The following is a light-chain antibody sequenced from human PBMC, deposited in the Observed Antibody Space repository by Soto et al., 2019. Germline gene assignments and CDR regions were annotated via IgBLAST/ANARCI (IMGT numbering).Light chain of an antibody. CDR3: MQALQNPIT. J-gene: IGKJ4*01. V-gene: IGKV1-33*01. CDR1: QDITNY. Sequence: IQMTQSPSSLSASVGDRVTITCQASQDITNYLNWYQQKPGKAPKLLISDASNLETGVPSRFSGSGSGTYFTLNINRVEAEDVGVYYCMQALQNPITFGGGTKVDIK. CDR2: DAS.